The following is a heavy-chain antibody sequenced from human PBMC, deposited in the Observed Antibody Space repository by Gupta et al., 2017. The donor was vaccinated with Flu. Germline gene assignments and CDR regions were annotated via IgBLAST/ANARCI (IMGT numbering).Heavy chain of an antibody. CDR1: GLSFTPYA. CDR2: IVTGSDI. J-gene: IGHJ4*02. CDR3: AAYRGSCSGGGCWDDC. V-gene: IGHV3-23*01. Sequence: EVQLLESGGGLVRPGGSLRLSCVASGLSFTPYAINWVRQAPGKGLEWVSGIVTGSDIHYADSVKGRFTVSRDISKNTLFLQMISLRAEDTALYYCAAYRGSCSGGGCWDDCWGQGTLVTVSS. D-gene: IGHD2-15*01.